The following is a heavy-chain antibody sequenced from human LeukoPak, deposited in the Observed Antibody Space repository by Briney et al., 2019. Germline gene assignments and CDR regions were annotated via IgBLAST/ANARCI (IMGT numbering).Heavy chain of an antibody. CDR1: GGSISSSSYY. CDR2: IYYSGST. Sequence: SETLSLTCTVSGGSISSSSYYWGWIRQPPGKGLEWIGSIYYSGSTYYNPSLKSRVTISVDTSKNQFSLKLSSVTAADTAVYYCARERGGGAYYFDYWGQGTLVTVSS. V-gene: IGHV4-39*07. J-gene: IGHJ4*02. D-gene: IGHD3-16*01. CDR3: ARERGGGAYYFDY.